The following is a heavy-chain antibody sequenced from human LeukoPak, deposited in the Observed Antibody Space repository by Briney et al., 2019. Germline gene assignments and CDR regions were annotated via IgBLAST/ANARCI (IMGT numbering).Heavy chain of an antibody. Sequence: GGTLRLSCAASGFTFSSYGMHWVRQAPGKGLEWVAFIRYDGSNKYYADSVRGRFTIDRDNSKNIVYLQMNSLRAEDTAVYYCAKDLRYSGSPRGFDFWGRGTMVTVSS. CDR1: GFTFSSYG. J-gene: IGHJ3*01. CDR2: IRYDGSNK. D-gene: IGHD1-26*01. CDR3: AKDLRYSGSPRGFDF. V-gene: IGHV3-30*02.